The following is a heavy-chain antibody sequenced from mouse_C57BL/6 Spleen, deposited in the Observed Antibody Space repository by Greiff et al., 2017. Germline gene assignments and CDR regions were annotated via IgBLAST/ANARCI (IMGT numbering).Heavy chain of an antibody. J-gene: IGHJ1*03. Sequence: QVQLQQSGAELARPGASVKLSCKASGYTFTSYGISWVKQRTGQGLEWIGEIYPRSGNTYYTEKFKGKATLTADKSSSTAYMELRSLTSEDSAVYFCARGADYYGGSPVWYFDVWGTGTTVTVSS. CDR3: ARGADYYGGSPVWYFDV. CDR1: GYTFTSYG. D-gene: IGHD1-1*01. CDR2: IYPRSGNT. V-gene: IGHV1-81*01.